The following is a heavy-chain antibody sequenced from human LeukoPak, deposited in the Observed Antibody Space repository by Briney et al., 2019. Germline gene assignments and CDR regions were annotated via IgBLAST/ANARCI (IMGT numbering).Heavy chain of an antibody. CDR3: ARGMEAAASLFDY. D-gene: IGHD6-13*01. Sequence: PGGSLRLSCAASGFTFSSYSMNWVRQAPGKGLEWVSYISSSSSTIYYADSVKGRFTISRDNGKNSLYLQMNSLRAEDTAVYYCARGMEAAASLFDYWGQGTLVTVSS. CDR2: ISSSSSTI. V-gene: IGHV3-48*04. J-gene: IGHJ4*02. CDR1: GFTFSSYS.